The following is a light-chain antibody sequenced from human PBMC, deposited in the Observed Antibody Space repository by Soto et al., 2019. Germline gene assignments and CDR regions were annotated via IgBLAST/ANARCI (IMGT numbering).Light chain of an antibody. CDR3: QSYDSSQSVV. CDR2: VNS. CDR1: SSNIGAGYD. V-gene: IGLV1-40*01. Sequence: QSVLTQPPSVSGAPGQRVTISCTGSSSNIGAGYDVHWYQQLPGTAPKLLIYVNSNRPSGVPDRFSGSKSGTSASLAITGLQAEDEADYYCQSYDSSQSVVFGGGTKLTVL. J-gene: IGLJ2*01.